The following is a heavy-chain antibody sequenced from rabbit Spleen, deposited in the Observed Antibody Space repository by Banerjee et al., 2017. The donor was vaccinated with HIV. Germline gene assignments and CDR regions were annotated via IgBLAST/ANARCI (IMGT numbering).Heavy chain of an antibody. CDR3: ARDTSSSFSSYGMDL. Sequence: QSLEESGGGLVKPGASLTLTCKASGLDFSGDSYDSYMCWVHQAPGKGLEWIACIDIGSSGFTYFASWAKGRFTISKTSSTTVTLQMTSLTAADTATYFCARDTSSSFSSYGMDLWGQGTLVTVS. D-gene: IGHD1-1*01. J-gene: IGHJ6*01. CDR1: GLDFSGDSY. V-gene: IGHV1S40*01. CDR2: IDIGSSGFT.